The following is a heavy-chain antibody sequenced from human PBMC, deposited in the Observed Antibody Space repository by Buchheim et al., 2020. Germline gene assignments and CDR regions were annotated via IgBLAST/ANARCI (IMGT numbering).Heavy chain of an antibody. CDR3: ARDRHPGTMDV. CDR2: ISGDGSST. J-gene: IGHJ6*02. Sequence: EVQLVESGGGLVQPGGSLRLSCAASGFTFSSYWMHWVRQVPGKGLVCVSRISGDGSSTGYADSVKGRFTVSRDNAKNTVYRQMNSLRAEDTAVYYCARDRHPGTMDVWGQGTT. CDR1: GFTFSSYW. V-gene: IGHV3-74*01.